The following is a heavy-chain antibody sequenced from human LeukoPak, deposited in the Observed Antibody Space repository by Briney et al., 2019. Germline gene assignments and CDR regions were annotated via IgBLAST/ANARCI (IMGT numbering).Heavy chain of an antibody. CDR2: ISAYNGNT. D-gene: IGHD2-15*01. CDR1: GYTFTSYG. J-gene: IGHJ3*02. V-gene: IGHV1-18*01. Sequence: ASVKVSCKASGYTFTSYGISWVRQAPGQGPEWMGWISAYNGNTNYAQKLQGRVTMTTDTSTSTAYMELRSLRSDDTAVYYCARDGRVGAPNDAFDIWGQGTMVTVSS. CDR3: ARDGRVGAPNDAFDI.